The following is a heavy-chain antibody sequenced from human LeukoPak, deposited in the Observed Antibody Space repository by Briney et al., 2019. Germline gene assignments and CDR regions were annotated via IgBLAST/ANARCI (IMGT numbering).Heavy chain of an antibody. CDR1: GFTFSSYA. D-gene: IGHD5-18*01. Sequence: GGSLRLSCAASGFTFSSYAMHWVRQAPGKGLEWVAVISYDGSNKYYADSVKGRFTMSRDNSKNTLYLQMNSLRAEDTAVYYCARGGYSYGLAFDYWGQGTLVTVSS. V-gene: IGHV3-30-3*01. CDR2: ISYDGSNK. J-gene: IGHJ4*02. CDR3: ARGGYSYGLAFDY.